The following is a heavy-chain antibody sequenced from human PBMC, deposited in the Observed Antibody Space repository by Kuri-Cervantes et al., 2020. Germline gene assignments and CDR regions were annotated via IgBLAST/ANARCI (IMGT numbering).Heavy chain of an antibody. CDR1: GFSLNTRGLG. Sequence: SGPTLVKPTQTLTLTCTFSGFSLNTRGLGVGWIRQPPGKALEWLALIYWDDDKRYSPSLKSRLTITKDTSKNQVVLTMTNMDPVDTATYYCAHGYSSSWYKAFDIWGQGTMVTVSS. J-gene: IGHJ3*02. D-gene: IGHD6-13*01. CDR2: IYWDDDK. CDR3: AHGYSSSWYKAFDI. V-gene: IGHV2-5*02.